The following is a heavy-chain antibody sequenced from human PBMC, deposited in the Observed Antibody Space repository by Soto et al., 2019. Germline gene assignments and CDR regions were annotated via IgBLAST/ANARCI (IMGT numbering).Heavy chain of an antibody. V-gene: IGHV4-59*01. CDR3: ERGGTFIQY. CDR2: IYYSGST. Sequence: SETLSLTCTVSGSSISSYYWSWIRQPPGRGLEWIGNIYYSGSTNYNPSLKSRVTISVDTSKNQFSLKLNSVTAADTAVYHCERGGTFIQYWGQGTLVTVSS. D-gene: IGHD1-26*01. CDR1: GSSISSYY. J-gene: IGHJ1*01.